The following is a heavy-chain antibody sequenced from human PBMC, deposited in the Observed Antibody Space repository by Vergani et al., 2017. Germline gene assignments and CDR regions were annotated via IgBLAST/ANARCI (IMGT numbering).Heavy chain of an antibody. D-gene: IGHD3-10*01. CDR1: GFTFSSYE. J-gene: IGHJ4*02. CDR3: ASQRTGFGELPFNY. V-gene: IGHV3-48*03. CDR2: ISSSGSTI. Sequence: EVQLVESGGGLVQPGGSLRLSCAASGFTFSSYEMNWVRQAPGKGLEWVSYISSSGSTIYYADSVKGRFTISRDNAKNSLYLQMNSLRAEDTAVYYCASQRTGFGELPFNYWGQGTLGTVSS.